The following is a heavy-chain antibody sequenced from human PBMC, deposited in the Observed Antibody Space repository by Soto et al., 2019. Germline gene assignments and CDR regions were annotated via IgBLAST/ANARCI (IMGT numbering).Heavy chain of an antibody. J-gene: IGHJ3*02. D-gene: IGHD4-17*01. CDR2: IYHTGSS. CDR1: GGSISSGAYS. CDR3: AKEGDYSAYDI. V-gene: IGHV4-30-2*01. Sequence: QLQLQESGSGLVKPSQTLSLTCTVSGGSISSGAYSWGWIRQPPGKGLEWIGYIYHTGSSYYTPSLKNRVTISVDKSNNHFSLELTSVTAADTAVYFCAKEGDYSAYDIWGQGTMVIVSS.